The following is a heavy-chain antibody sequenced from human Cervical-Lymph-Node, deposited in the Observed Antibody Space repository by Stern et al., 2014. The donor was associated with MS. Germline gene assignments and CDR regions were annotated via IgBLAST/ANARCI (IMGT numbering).Heavy chain of an antibody. CDR2: WSYDGSSE. Sequence: VQLLESGGGVVQPGRSLRLSCVASGFTFSHSGMHWVRQAPGKGLEWVALWSYDGSSEYYADSVKGRFSISRDSSKSTVFLQMNSLTVEDTAVYYCAKDQGVGTPTSSCGMDVWGQGTTVTVSS. D-gene: IGHD1-26*01. J-gene: IGHJ6*02. CDR1: GFTFSHSG. CDR3: AKDQGVGTPTSSCGMDV. V-gene: IGHV3-30*18.